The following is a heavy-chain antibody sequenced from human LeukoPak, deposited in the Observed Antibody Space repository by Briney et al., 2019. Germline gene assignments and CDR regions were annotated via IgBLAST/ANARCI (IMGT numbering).Heavy chain of an antibody. D-gene: IGHD4-17*01. J-gene: IGHJ5*02. Sequence: SETLSLTCAVYGGSFSGYYWSWIRQPPGKGLEWIGEINHSGSTNYNPSLKSRVTISVDTSKNQFSLKLSFVTAADTAVYYCARDSGTTGEVKFDPWGQGTLVTVSS. CDR2: INHSGST. CDR3: ARDSGTTGEVKFDP. V-gene: IGHV4-34*01. CDR1: GGSFSGYY.